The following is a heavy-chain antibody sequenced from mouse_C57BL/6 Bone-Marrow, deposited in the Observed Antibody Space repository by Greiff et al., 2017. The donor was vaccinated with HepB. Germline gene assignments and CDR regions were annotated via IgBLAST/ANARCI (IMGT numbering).Heavy chain of an antibody. CDR3: ARGDGNYPAWFAY. CDR2: IWSGGST. J-gene: IGHJ3*01. Sequence: QVQLQQSGPGLVQPSQSLSITCTVSGFSLTSYGVHWVRQSPGKGLEWLGVIWSGGSTDYNAAFISRLSISKDNSKSQVFFKMNSLQADDTAIYYCARGDGNYPAWFAYWGPGTLVTVSA. D-gene: IGHD2-1*01. CDR1: GFSLTSYG. V-gene: IGHV2-2*01.